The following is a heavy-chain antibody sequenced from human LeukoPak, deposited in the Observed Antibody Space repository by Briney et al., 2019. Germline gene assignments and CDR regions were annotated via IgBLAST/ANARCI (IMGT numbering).Heavy chain of an antibody. CDR3: ARGSSSWYYFDY. V-gene: IGHV3-33*01. J-gene: IGHJ4*02. Sequence: SGGSLRLSCAASGFTFRSYGMHWVRQAPGRGLEWVAVIWYEGSDKHYADSVKGRFTISRDNSKNTLYLQLSSLRAEDTAVYYCARGSSSWYYFDYWGQGTLVTVSS. CDR2: IWYEGSDK. CDR1: GFTFRSYG. D-gene: IGHD6-13*01.